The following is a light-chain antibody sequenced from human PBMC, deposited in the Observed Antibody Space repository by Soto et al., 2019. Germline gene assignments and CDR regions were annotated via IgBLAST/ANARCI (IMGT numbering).Light chain of an antibody. CDR2: DVS. J-gene: IGLJ2*01. CDR3: SSYTSSSTVS. V-gene: IGLV2-14*01. Sequence: QSALPQPASVSGSPGPSITISCTGTSSDVGGYNYVSWYQQHPGKAPKLMIYDVSNRPSGVSNRFSGSKSGNTASLTISGLQAEDEADYYCSSYTSSSTVSFGGGTKVTVL. CDR1: SSDVGGYNY.